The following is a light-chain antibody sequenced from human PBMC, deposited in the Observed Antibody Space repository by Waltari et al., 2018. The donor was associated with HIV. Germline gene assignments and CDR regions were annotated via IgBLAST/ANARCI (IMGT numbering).Light chain of an antibody. J-gene: IGKJ4*01. CDR2: SAS. CDR3: QQLKSYPLT. CDR1: HGISNY. Sequence: DIQLTQSPSFLSASVGARVSFTCRASHGISNYLAWYQQKPGKAPKLLIYSASTLLSGVPSRFSGSGSGTEFTLTISSLQPEDFATYYCQQLKSYPLTFGGGTKVAIK. V-gene: IGKV1-9*01.